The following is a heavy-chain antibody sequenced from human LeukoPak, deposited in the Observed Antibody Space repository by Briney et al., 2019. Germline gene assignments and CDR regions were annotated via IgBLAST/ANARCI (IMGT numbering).Heavy chain of an antibody. CDR3: AGDYAGPSPQLGY. J-gene: IGHJ4*02. CDR1: GGSISSSSYY. Sequence: SETLSLTCTVSGGSISSSSYYWGWIRQPPGKGLEWIGSIYYSGSTYYTPSLKSRVTISVDTSKNQFSLNLSSVTAADTAVYYCAGDYAGPSPQLGYWGQGTLVTVSS. V-gene: IGHV4-39*07. CDR2: IYYSGST. D-gene: IGHD2-2*01.